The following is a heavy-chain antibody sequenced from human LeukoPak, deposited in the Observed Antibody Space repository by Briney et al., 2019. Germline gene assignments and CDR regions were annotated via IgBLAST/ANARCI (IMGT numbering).Heavy chain of an antibody. CDR1: GGSFGGYY. CDR3: ARVGYDFWSGYHNWFDP. D-gene: IGHD3-3*01. CDR2: INHSGST. J-gene: IGHJ5*02. Sequence: PSATLSLTCAVSGGSFGGYYWGWIRPPPGKGLEWIGEINHSGSTNYNPSLKSRVTISVDTSKNQFSLKLSSVTAADTAVYYCARVGYDFWSGYHNWFDPWGQGTLVTVSS. V-gene: IGHV4-34*01.